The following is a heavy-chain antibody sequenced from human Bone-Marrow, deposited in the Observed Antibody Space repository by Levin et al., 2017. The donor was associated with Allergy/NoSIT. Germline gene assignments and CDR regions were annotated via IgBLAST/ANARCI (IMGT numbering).Heavy chain of an antibody. CDR1: GYTFTRYG. Sequence: ASVKVSCKTSGYTFTRYGSTWLRQAPGQGPEWMGWISGYNGDTRYAENFQGRVTITTDKSTSTSYMELRSLRSDDTAIYYCARDYYSSGTYYFDYWGQGTLVTVSP. CDR2: ISGYNGDT. D-gene: IGHD3-10*01. V-gene: IGHV1-18*01. J-gene: IGHJ4*02. CDR3: ARDYYSSGTYYFDY.